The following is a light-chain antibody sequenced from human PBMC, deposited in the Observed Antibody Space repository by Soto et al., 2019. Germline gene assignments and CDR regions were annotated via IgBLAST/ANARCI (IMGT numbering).Light chain of an antibody. J-gene: IGLJ2*01. CDR3: AAWDDSLSARVV. CDR1: SSNIGSNY. Sequence: QPVLTQPPSASGTPGQRVTISCSGSSSNIGSNYVYWYQQLPGTAPKLLIYRNNQRPSGVPDRFSGSKSGTSASLAISVLRSEDEADYYCAAWDDSLSARVVFGGGTKVTVL. CDR2: RNN. V-gene: IGLV1-47*01.